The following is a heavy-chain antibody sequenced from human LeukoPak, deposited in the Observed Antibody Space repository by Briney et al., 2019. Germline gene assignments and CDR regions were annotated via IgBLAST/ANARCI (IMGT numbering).Heavy chain of an antibody. CDR3: ARAPGGSYRPIDY. Sequence: SETLSLTCAVYGGSFSGCYWSWIRQPPGKGLEWIGEINHSGSTNYNPSLKSRVTISVDTSKNQFSLKLSSVTAADTAVYYCARAPGGSYRPIDYWGQGTLVTVSS. V-gene: IGHV4-34*01. CDR1: GGSFSGCY. J-gene: IGHJ4*02. D-gene: IGHD1-26*01. CDR2: INHSGST.